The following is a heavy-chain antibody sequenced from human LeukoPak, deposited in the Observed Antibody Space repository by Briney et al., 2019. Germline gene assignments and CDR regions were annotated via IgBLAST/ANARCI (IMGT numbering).Heavy chain of an antibody. J-gene: IGHJ4*02. CDR2: ISGSGGST. CDR3: AKDRRYYYGSGSYYPYNFDY. CDR1: GFTFSSYA. Sequence: GGSLRLSCAASGFTFSSYAMSWVRQAPGKGLEWVSAISGSGGSTYYADSVKGRFTISRDNSKNTLYLQMNSLRAEDTAVYYCAKDRRYYYGSGSYYPYNFDYCGQGTLVTVSS. D-gene: IGHD3-10*01. V-gene: IGHV3-23*01.